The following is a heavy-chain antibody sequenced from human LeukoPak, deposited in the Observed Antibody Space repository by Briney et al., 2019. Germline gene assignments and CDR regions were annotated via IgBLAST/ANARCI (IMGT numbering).Heavy chain of an antibody. CDR2: INHDGSEK. V-gene: IGHV3-7*01. CDR3: AKDGATSNSSSWTFDY. CDR1: GFTFTSYW. Sequence: GGSLRLSCAASGFTFTSYWMTWVRQAPGKGLEWVANINHDGSEKSYVDSVKGRFTISRDNAQNSLFLQMNSLRAEDTAVYYCAKDGATSNSSSWTFDYWGQGALVTVSS. J-gene: IGHJ4*02. D-gene: IGHD6-13*01.